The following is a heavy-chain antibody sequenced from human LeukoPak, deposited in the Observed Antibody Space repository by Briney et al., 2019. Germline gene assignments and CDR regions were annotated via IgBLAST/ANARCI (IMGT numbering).Heavy chain of an antibody. J-gene: IGHJ6*02. V-gene: IGHV1-2*06. D-gene: IGHD3-10*01. CDR3: ARDSDYYGSGSYLGRIYYYYGMDV. Sequence: ASVKVSCKASGCTFTGYYMHWVRQAPGQGLEWMGRINPNSGGTNYAQKFQGRVTMTRDTSISTAYMELSRLRSDDTAVYYCARDSDYYGSGSYLGRIYYYYGMDVWGQGTTVTVSS. CDR2: INPNSGGT. CDR1: GCTFTGYY.